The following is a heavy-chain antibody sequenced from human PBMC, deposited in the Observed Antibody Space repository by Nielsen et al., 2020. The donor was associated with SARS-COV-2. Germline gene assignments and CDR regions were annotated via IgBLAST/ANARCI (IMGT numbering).Heavy chain of an antibody. J-gene: IGHJ4*02. CDR3: AVWSVTTGHFDY. CDR1: GGSFSSYY. Sequence: SETLSLTCAVYGGSFSSYYWSWIRQPPGKGLEWIGYIYYSGSTNYNPSLKSRVTISVDTSKNQFSLKLSSVTAADTAVYYCAVWSVTTGHFDYWGQGTLVTVSS. CDR2: IYYSGST. V-gene: IGHV4-59*01. D-gene: IGHD4-11*01.